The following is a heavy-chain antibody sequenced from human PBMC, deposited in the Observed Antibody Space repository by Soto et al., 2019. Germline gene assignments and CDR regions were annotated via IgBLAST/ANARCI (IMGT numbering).Heavy chain of an antibody. V-gene: IGHV1-18*04. Sequence: EASVKVSCKASGYTFTSYGISWVRQAPGQGLEWMGWISAYNGNTNYAQKLQGRVTMTTDTSTSTAYMELRSLRSDDTAVYYCARDHPSSYCTNGVCLGWFDPWGQGTLVTVSS. CDR1: GYTFTSYG. CDR2: ISAYNGNT. J-gene: IGHJ5*02. CDR3: ARDHPSSYCTNGVCLGWFDP. D-gene: IGHD2-8*01.